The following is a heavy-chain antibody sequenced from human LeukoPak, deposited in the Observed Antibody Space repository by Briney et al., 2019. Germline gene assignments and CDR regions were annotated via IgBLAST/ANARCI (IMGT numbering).Heavy chain of an antibody. V-gene: IGHV3-49*04. CDR3: TRDLPYYYDSSGPDY. CDR2: IRSKAYGGTT. D-gene: IGHD3-22*01. CDR1: GFTFGDYT. J-gene: IGHJ4*02. Sequence: GGSLRLSCTASGFTFGDYTMSWVRQAPGKGLEWVGFIRSKAYGGTTEYAASVQGRFTISGDDSKNIASLQMNSLKTEDTAVYFCTRDLPYYYDSSGPDYWGQGTLVTVSS.